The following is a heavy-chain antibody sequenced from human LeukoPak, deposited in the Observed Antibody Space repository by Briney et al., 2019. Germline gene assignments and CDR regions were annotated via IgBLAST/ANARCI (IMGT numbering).Heavy chain of an antibody. CDR3: ARAERWLQLGAFDI. D-gene: IGHD5-24*01. CDR2: ISHTGSTM. J-gene: IGHJ3*02. Sequence: GGSLRLSCAASGFRFSGYSMNWVRQAPGKGLEWVSYISHTGSTMSYADSVKGRFTISRDNARNSLHLQMNSLRAEDTAVYYCARAERWLQLGAFDIWGQGTMVTVSS. CDR1: GFRFSGYS. V-gene: IGHV3-48*04.